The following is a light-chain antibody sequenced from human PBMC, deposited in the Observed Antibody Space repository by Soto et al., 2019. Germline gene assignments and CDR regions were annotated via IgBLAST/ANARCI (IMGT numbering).Light chain of an antibody. V-gene: IGLV1-40*01. CDR2: AND. CDR3: QSYDTSLSGFYI. CDR1: SSNIGSNY. Sequence: QSVLTQSPSASGTPGQRVTISCSGSSSNIGSNYVYWYLQLPGTAPNLLIYANDNRPSGVPDRFSGSKSGTAASLAITGLQAEDEADYYCQSYDTSLSGFYIFGTWTKVTVL. J-gene: IGLJ1*01.